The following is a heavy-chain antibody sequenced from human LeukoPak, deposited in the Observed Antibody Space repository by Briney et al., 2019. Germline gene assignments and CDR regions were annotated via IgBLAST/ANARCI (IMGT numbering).Heavy chain of an antibody. CDR1: GFTFSSYA. CDR3: ARNPYKQLYYFDY. V-gene: IGHV3-23*01. D-gene: IGHD6-13*01. Sequence: GGSLRLSCAASGFTFSSYAMSWVRQAPGKGLEWVSAISGSGGSTYYADSVKGRFTISRDNAKNSLYLQMNSLRAEDTAVYYCARNPYKQLYYFDYWGQGTLVTVSS. CDR2: ISGSGGST. J-gene: IGHJ4*02.